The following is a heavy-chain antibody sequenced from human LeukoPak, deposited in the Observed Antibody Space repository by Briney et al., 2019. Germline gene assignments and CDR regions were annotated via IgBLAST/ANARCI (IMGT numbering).Heavy chain of an antibody. J-gene: IGHJ6*03. CDR1: GYRFTDYG. V-gene: IGHV1-18*01. Sequence: GASVKVSCKASGYRFTDYGISWVRQAPGQGLEWLGWISPYNGNSNYAQNVQDRVTMTTDTSTSTTYMELRSLRSDDTAVYYCARGFPMGVITAYYNHLDVWGKGTTVTVSS. CDR2: ISPYNGNS. D-gene: IGHD3-16*02. CDR3: ARGFPMGVITAYYNHLDV.